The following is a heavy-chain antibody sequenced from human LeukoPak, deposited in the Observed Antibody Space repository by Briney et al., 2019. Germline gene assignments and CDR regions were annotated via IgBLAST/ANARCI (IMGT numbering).Heavy chain of an antibody. Sequence: GGSLRLFCAASGFTFSDHYMSWIRQAPGKGLEWVSYISSSGSTIYYADSVKGRFTISRDNAKNSLYLQMNSLRAEDTAVYYCARSSLDSSGWYRPRTPNWFDPWGQGTLVTVSS. D-gene: IGHD6-19*01. J-gene: IGHJ5*02. CDR3: ARSSLDSSGWYRPRTPNWFDP. CDR1: GFTFSDHY. CDR2: ISSSGSTI. V-gene: IGHV3-11*01.